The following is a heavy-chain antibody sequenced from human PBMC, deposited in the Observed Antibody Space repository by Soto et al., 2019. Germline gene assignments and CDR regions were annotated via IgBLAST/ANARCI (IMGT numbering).Heavy chain of an antibody. CDR2: INHSGST. V-gene: IGHV4-34*01. D-gene: IGHD6-13*01. Sequence: SETLSLTCAVYGGSFSGYYWSWIRQPPGKGLEWIGEINHSGSTNYNPSLKSRVTISVDTSKNQFSLKLSSVTAADTAVYYCAKDKEQQLVLFRDYYYYYGMDVWGQGTTVTV. CDR1: GGSFSGYY. J-gene: IGHJ6*02. CDR3: AKDKEQQLVLFRDYYYYYGMDV.